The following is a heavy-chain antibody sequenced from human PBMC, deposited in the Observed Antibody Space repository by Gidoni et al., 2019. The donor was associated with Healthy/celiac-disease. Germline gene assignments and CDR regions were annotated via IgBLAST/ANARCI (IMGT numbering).Heavy chain of an antibody. D-gene: IGHD3-10*01. J-gene: IGHJ4*02. Sequence: EVQLVESGGGLVQPGGSLRLSCAASGFTFSSYSMNWVRQAPGKGLEWVSYISSSSSTIYYADSVKGRFTISRDNAKNSLYLQMNSLRDEDTAVYYCAMSRAYYYGSGSYDDYWGQGTLVTVSS. CDR2: ISSSSSTI. CDR3: AMSRAYYYGSGSYDDY. V-gene: IGHV3-48*02. CDR1: GFTFSSYS.